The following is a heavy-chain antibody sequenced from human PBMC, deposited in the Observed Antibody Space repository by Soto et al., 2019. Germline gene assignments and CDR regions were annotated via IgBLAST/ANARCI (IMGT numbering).Heavy chain of an antibody. CDR1: GFTFCYFC. CDR2: INWNGGST. D-gene: IGHD1-26*01. CDR3: ARGSAFIGLDY. V-gene: IGHV3-20*01. J-gene: IGHJ4*02. Sequence: GGSLGLSRAASGFTFCYFCISWVRQAPGKGLEWVSGINWNGGSTSYADSVRGRFTISRDNARNSLYLQMNSLRAEDTALYHCARGSAFIGLDYWGQGTPVTVSS.